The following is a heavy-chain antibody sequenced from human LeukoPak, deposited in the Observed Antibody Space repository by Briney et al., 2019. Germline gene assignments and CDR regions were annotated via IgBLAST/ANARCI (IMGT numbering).Heavy chain of an antibody. CDR2: INPNSGGT. J-gene: IGHJ5*02. CDR1: GYTFTGYY. D-gene: IGHD3-10*02. Sequence: ASVKVSCKASGYTFTGYYMHWVRQAPGQGLEWMGWINPNSGGTNYAQKFQGRVTMTRDTSISTAYMELSRLRSDDTAVYYCAREMFPGNWFDPWGQGTLVTVSS. V-gene: IGHV1-2*02. CDR3: AREMFPGNWFDP.